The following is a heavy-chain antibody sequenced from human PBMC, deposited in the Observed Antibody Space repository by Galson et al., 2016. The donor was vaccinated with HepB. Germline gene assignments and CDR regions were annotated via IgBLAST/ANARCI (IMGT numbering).Heavy chain of an antibody. D-gene: IGHD1-26*01. CDR1: GYTFSTYW. J-gene: IGHJ3*02. CDR2: IYPDDADT. V-gene: IGHV5-51*01. Sequence: QSGADVKKPGESLKISCEGSGYTFSTYWIAWVRQMPGKGLEWLGIIYPDDADTSYSPSFQGLVTISVDKSISTAYLQWSSLRASDTAMYYCATRTGLLGPFDSWGQGTMVTLSS. CDR3: ATRTGLLGPFDS.